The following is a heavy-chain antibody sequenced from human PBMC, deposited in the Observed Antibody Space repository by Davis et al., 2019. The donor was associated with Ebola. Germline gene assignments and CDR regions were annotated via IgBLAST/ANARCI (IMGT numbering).Heavy chain of an antibody. Sequence: GESLKISCAASGFTFSNYAMHWVRQAPGKGLEWVAFIRYAGSNKYYADSVKGRFTISRHNSKNTLYLQMNSLRAEDTAVYYCAKDRYTSSRLIDYWGQGTLVTVSS. V-gene: IGHV3-30*02. CDR2: IRYAGSNK. CDR1: GFTFSNYA. J-gene: IGHJ4*02. D-gene: IGHD6-6*01. CDR3: AKDRYTSSRLIDY.